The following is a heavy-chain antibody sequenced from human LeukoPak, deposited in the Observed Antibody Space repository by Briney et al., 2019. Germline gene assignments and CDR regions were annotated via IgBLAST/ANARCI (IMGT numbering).Heavy chain of an antibody. J-gene: IGHJ4*02. CDR3: AKDREGTTFDN. CDR1: GFTFSNYD. CDR2: ISYDGSNK. Sequence: GGSLRLSCAASGFTFSNYDMHWVRQAPGKGLEWVAVISYDGSNKYYVDSVKGRFTISRDNSKNTVYLQMNSLRAEDTAVYYCAKDREGTTFDNWGQGTLVTVSS. D-gene: IGHD1-7*01. V-gene: IGHV3-30*18.